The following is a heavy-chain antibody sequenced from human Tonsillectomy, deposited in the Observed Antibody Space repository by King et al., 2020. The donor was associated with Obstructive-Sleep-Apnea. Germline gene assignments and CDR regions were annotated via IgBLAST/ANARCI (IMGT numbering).Heavy chain of an antibody. D-gene: IGHD6-25*01. CDR1: GGTFSSYA. CDR3: AARHASAARYYFDY. V-gene: IGHV1-69*01. Sequence: MQLVQSGAEVKKPGSSVKVSCKASGGTFSSYAISWVRQAPGQGLEWMGGIIPIFGTANYALKFQGRVTITADESTSTAYMELSSLRSEDTAVYYCAARHASAARYYFDYWGQGTLVTVSS. J-gene: IGHJ4*02. CDR2: IIPIFGTA.